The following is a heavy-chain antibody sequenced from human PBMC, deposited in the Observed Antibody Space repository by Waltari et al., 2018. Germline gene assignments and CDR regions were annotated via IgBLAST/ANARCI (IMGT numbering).Heavy chain of an antibody. D-gene: IGHD3-10*01. V-gene: IGHV1-69*05. CDR2: IIPIFGTA. CDR3: ARDSGSGRYFDY. Sequence: KASGGTFSSYAISWVRQAPGQGLEWMGGIIPIFGTANYAQKFQGRVTITTDESTSTAYMELSSLRSEDTAVYYCARDSGSGRYFDYWGQGTLVTVSS. CDR1: GGTFSSYA. J-gene: IGHJ4*02.